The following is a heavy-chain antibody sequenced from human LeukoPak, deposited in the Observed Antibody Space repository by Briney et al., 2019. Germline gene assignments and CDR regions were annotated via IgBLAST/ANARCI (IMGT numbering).Heavy chain of an antibody. J-gene: IGHJ6*03. D-gene: IGHD3-3*01. V-gene: IGHV1-18*01. CDR3: ARVRFLEWFNYYYYYYYMDV. CDR1: GYTFTSYD. Sequence: ASVKVSCKASGYTFTSYDINWVRQATGQGLEWMGWISAYNGNTNYAQKLQGRVTMTTDTSTSTAYMELRSLRSDDTAVYYCARVRFLEWFNYYYYYYYMDVWGKGTTVTVSS. CDR2: ISAYNGNT.